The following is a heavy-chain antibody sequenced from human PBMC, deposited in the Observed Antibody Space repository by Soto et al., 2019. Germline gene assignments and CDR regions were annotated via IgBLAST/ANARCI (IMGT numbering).Heavy chain of an antibody. J-gene: IGHJ4*02. CDR1: GLIFSNYR. V-gene: IGHV3-74*01. Sequence: EVQLVESGGGLVQPGGSLRLSCAASGLIFSNYRMHWVRQAPGKGLVWVSCISTDGSITNYADSVKGRFTVSRDNAKNTLYLQMNSLSAEDTALYYCARDTDGLHYWGQGTMVTVSS. CDR2: ISTDGSIT. CDR3: ARDTDGLHY.